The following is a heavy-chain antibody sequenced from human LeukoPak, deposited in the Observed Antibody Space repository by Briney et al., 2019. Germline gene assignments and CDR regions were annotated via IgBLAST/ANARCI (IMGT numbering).Heavy chain of an antibody. CDR3: ARSGLLWFGSFDY. J-gene: IGHJ4*02. V-gene: IGHV4-39*01. Sequence: SETLSLTCTVSGGSISSSSYYWGWIRQPPGKGLEWIGSIYYSGSTYYNPSLKSRVTISVDTSKSQFSLELSSVTAADTAVYYCARSGLLWFGSFDYWGQGTLVTVSS. D-gene: IGHD3-10*01. CDR1: GGSISSSSYY. CDR2: IYYSGST.